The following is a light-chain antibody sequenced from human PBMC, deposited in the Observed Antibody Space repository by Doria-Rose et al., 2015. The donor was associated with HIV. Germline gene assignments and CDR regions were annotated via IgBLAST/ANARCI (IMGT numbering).Light chain of an antibody. CDR1: QSFGSTY. CDR2: DGS. Sequence: TQSPGTLSLSPGERATLSCRASQSFGSTYLAWYQQKPGQAPSLLIYDGSTRATGIPDRSSASGSGTDFTLTINRLEPEDFALYYCHQYGTSWTFGQGTKVEI. J-gene: IGKJ1*01. V-gene: IGKV3-20*01. CDR3: HQYGTSWT.